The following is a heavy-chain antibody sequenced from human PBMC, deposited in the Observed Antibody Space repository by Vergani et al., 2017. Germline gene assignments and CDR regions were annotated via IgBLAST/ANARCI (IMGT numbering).Heavy chain of an antibody. CDR3: ARDLLFCYYVWGSYRSLYDY. J-gene: IGHJ4*02. CDR2: IKQDGSAK. V-gene: IGHV3-7*01. CDR1: GFTFSSYW. D-gene: IGHD3-16*02. Sequence: EVQLVESGGGLVQPGGSLRLSCAASGFTFSSYWMSWVRQATGKGPEWVANIKQDGSAKYYVDSVKCRFTISRDNAKKSLYLQMNSLRAEDTAVYYCARDLLFCYYVWGSYRSLYDYWGQGTLVTVSS.